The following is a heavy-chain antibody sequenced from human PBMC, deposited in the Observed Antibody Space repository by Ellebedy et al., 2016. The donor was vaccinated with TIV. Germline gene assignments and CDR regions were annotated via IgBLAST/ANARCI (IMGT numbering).Heavy chain of an antibody. CDR1: GGSISSYY. CDR2: IHYSGST. Sequence: SETLSLTCTVSGGSISSYYWSWIRQPPGKGLEWIGYIHYSGSTNYNPSLKSRVTISVDTSKNQLSLKLSSVTAADTAVYYCARWGGITEKEDYYGMDVWGQGTTVTVSS. D-gene: IGHD1-20*01. V-gene: IGHV4-59*08. CDR3: ARWGGITEKEDYYGMDV. J-gene: IGHJ6*02.